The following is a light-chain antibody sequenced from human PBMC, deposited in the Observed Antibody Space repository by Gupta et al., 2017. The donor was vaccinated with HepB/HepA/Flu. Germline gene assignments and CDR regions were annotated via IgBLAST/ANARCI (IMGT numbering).Light chain of an antibody. J-gene: IGKJ1*01. V-gene: IGKV3D-20*02. CDR2: DAS. CDR1: QGVNRNS. Sequence: EILFTQSPDSLSVSPGERATLRCSASQGVNRNSLVWYQQRPGQSPRLLIYDASNRAAGIPDRFSGRGSGTDFTLTISTVEPEDFAVYYCQHNSKTPWTFGEGTKVEMK. CDR3: QHNSKTPWT.